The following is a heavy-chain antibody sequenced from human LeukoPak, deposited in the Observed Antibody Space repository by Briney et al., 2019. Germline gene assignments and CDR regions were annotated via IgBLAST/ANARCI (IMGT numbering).Heavy chain of an antibody. CDR3: AKGSGSGSYYGVDY. V-gene: IGHV3-23*01. J-gene: IGHJ4*02. D-gene: IGHD3-10*01. Sequence: PGGTLRLSCAASGFTFNKYAMSWVRQSPGKGLEWVSAIGRSGANSYYATSVKGRFTISRDNFKNTLYLQMNSLRAEDTAVYYCAKGSGSGSYYGVDYWGQGTLVTVSS. CDR1: GFTFNKYA. CDR2: IGRSGANS.